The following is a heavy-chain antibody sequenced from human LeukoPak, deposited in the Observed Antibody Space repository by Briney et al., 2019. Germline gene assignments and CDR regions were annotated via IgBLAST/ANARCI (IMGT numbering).Heavy chain of an antibody. V-gene: IGHV4-4*09. CDR3: ARLGVAGTYGY. Sequence: SETLSLTCTVSGGSISSYYWSWIRQPPGEGLEWIGYIYTSGSTNYNPSLKSRVTISVDTSKNQFSLKLSSVTAADTAVYYCARLGVAGTYGYWGQGTLVTVSS. D-gene: IGHD6-19*01. J-gene: IGHJ4*02. CDR2: IYTSGST. CDR1: GGSISSYY.